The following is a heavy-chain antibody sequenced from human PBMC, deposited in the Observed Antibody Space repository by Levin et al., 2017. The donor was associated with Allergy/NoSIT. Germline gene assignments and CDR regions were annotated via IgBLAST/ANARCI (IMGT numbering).Heavy chain of an antibody. CDR1: GFTFGSYG. CDR2: ISYDGRNK. D-gene: IGHD3-22*01. V-gene: IGHV3-30*18. CDR3: AKDLVRAENSGYYAVHYGMEL. Sequence: GGSLRLSCAASGFTFGSYGMHWVRQAPGKGLEWVAVISYDGRNKDYGDSVKGRVTISRDNSKNTLFLQMNTLRTEDTAVYYCAKDLVRAENSGYYAVHYGMELWGQGTTVTVSS. J-gene: IGHJ6*02.